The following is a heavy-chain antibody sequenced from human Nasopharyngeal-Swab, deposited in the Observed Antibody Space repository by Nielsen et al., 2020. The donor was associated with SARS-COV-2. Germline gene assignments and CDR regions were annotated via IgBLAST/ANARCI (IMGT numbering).Heavy chain of an antibody. CDR1: GWPFRGYY. CDR2: INHSGGT. J-gene: IGHJ4*02. D-gene: IGHD6-13*01. CDR3: ARGQDGAAAAL. V-gene: IGHV4-34*01. Sequence: SETLSLTCAVDGWPFRGYYWSWIRQPPGKGLEWIGEINHSGGTRYNPSLKSRVIISVDTSKNQLSLKLTSLTAADTAMYYCARGQDGAAAALWSQGTLVTVSS.